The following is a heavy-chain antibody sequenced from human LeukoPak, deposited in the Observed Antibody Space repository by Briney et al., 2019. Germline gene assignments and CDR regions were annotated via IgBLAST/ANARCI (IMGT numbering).Heavy chain of an antibody. CDR2: INPNSGGT. Sequence: ASVKVSCKASGYTFTGYYMHWVRQAPGRGLEWMGRINPNSGGTNYAQKFQGRVTMTRDTSISTAYMELSRLRSDDTAVYYCARVSPIVLMVYANRPDYRGQGTLVTVSS. CDR1: GYTFTGYY. D-gene: IGHD2-8*01. J-gene: IGHJ4*02. V-gene: IGHV1-2*06. CDR3: ARVSPIVLMVYANRPDY.